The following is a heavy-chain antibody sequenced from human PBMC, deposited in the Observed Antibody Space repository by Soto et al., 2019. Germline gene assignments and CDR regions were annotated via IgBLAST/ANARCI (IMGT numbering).Heavy chain of an antibody. D-gene: IGHD6-19*01. V-gene: IGHV3-30*03. J-gene: IGHJ4*02. CDR2: LSYEGSEE. Sequence: RLGESGGGLVQPGGSLRLSCAASGFNFGVFGMHWVRQAPGKGLEWLSVLSYEGSEEYYADSVRGRFTISRDNSKNTLFLQMDSLRVDDTGVYYCALTRRSSLLEVAGPGFEYWGQGTLVTVS. CDR1: GFNFGVFG. CDR3: ALTRRSSLLEVAGPGFEY.